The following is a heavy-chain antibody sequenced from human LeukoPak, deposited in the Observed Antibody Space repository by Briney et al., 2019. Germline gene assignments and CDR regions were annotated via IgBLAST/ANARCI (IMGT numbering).Heavy chain of an antibody. Sequence: ASVKLSCKASGYTFTSYGISWVRQAPGKGLEWMGWISAYNGNTNYAEKLQGRVNMPRDTSTSTAYMELRSLRSDNTAVYYCARDSYCSSTSCYNLRVYYYGMDVWGQGTTVTVSS. CDR2: ISAYNGNT. V-gene: IGHV1-18*01. CDR1: GYTFTSYG. D-gene: IGHD2-2*02. J-gene: IGHJ6*02. CDR3: ARDSYCSSTSCYNLRVYYYGMDV.